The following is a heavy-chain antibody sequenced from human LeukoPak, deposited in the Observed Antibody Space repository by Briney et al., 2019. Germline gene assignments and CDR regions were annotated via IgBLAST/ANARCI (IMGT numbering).Heavy chain of an antibody. J-gene: IGHJ4*02. CDR1: GYTFTSYG. V-gene: IGHV1-18*01. CDR3: ARGDHSGSYLIDY. D-gene: IGHD1-26*01. Sequence: EASVKVSCKASGYTFTSYGISWVRQAPGQGLEWMAWITPYNGHTNYAQKLQGRVTMTTDTSTSRAYMELRSLRFDDTAVYYCARGDHSGSYLIDYWGQGTLVTVSS. CDR2: ITPYNGHT.